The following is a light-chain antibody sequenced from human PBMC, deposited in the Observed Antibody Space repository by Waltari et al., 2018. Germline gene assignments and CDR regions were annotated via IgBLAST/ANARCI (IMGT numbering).Light chain of an antibody. V-gene: IGKV1-5*01. CDR3: QQYNSYWT. J-gene: IGKJ1*01. Sequence: DIQMTQSPSTLSASVRDRVTITCRASQSISSWLAWYQQKPGKAPKLLIYDASRLESGVPSRFSGSGSGTEFTLTISSLQPDDFATYYCQQYNSYWTFGQGTKVEIK. CDR2: DAS. CDR1: QSISSW.